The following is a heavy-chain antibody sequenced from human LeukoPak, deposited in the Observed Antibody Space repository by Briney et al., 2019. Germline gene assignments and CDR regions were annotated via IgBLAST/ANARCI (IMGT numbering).Heavy chain of an antibody. V-gene: IGHV5-51*01. CDR1: GYSFTSYW. D-gene: IGHD3-22*01. Sequence: GESLKISCKGSGYSFTSYWIGWGRQMPGKGLEGMGIIYPGDSDTRYSPSFQGQVTISADKSISTAYLEWSSRKPSDTAMYYCARGGYYDSSGYYYKYWGQGTLVTVSS. CDR2: IYPGDSDT. J-gene: IGHJ4*02. CDR3: ARGGYYDSSGYYYKY.